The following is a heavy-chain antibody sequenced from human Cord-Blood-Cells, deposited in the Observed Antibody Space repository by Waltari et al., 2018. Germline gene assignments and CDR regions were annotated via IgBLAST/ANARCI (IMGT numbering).Heavy chain of an antibody. D-gene: IGHD6-13*01. CDR1: AGSFSRYY. J-gene: IGHJ4*02. CDR2: INHSGST. Sequence: QVQLQQWGAGLLKPSETLSLTCAVSAGSFSRYYWTGTRQPPGKGLEWIGEINHSGSTNYNPSLKSRVTISVDTSKNQFSLKLSSVTAADTAVYYCARAPRWAAGHDYWGQGTLVTVSS. CDR3: ARAPRWAAGHDY. V-gene: IGHV4-34*01.